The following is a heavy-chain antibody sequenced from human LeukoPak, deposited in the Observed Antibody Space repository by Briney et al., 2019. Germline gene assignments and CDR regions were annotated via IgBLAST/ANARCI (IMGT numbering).Heavy chain of an antibody. Sequence: ASVKVSCKVSGYTLTELSMHWVRQAPGKGLEWMGGFDPEDGETIYAQKFQGRVTMTEDTSTDTAYMELSSLRSEDTAVYYCARDAPYDFWSGYYYYFDYWGQGTLVTVSS. CDR3: ARDAPYDFWSGYYYYFDY. V-gene: IGHV1-24*01. CDR1: GYTLTELS. CDR2: FDPEDGET. D-gene: IGHD3-3*01. J-gene: IGHJ4*02.